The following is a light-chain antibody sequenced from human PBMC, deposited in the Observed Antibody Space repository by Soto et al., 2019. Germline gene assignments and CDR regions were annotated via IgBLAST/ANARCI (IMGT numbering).Light chain of an antibody. CDR3: QQYYSYPLT. CDR2: AAS. CDR1: QGISSY. Sequence: AIRMTQSPSSLSASTGDRVTITCRASQGISSYLAWYQQKPGKAPKLLIYAASTLQSGVPSRFSGSGSGTDFTLTISCLQSEEFATYYCQQYYSYPLTFGGGTKVDNK. J-gene: IGKJ4*01. V-gene: IGKV1-8*01.